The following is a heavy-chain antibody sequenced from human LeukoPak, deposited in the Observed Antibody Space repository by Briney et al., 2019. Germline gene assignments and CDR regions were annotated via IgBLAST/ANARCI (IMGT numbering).Heavy chain of an antibody. V-gene: IGHV4-39*07. CDR2: IYYSGST. CDR3: ARVSGITMIVVVITDAFDI. Sequence: KPSETLSLTCTVSGGSISSSSYYWGWIRQPPGKGLEWIGSIYYSGSTYYNPSLKSRVTISVDTSKNQFSLKLSSVTAADTAVYYCARVSGITMIVVVITDAFDIWGQGTMVTVSS. CDR1: GGSISSSSYY. J-gene: IGHJ3*02. D-gene: IGHD3-22*01.